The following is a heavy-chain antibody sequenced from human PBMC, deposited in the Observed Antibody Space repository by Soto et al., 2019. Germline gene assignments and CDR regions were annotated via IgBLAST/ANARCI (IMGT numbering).Heavy chain of an antibody. CDR3: VRAAYGDLGG. CDR2: IKSDGSDT. Sequence: EVQLVESGGGLVQPGGSLRLSCAASGFTFSSYWMHWVRQAPGKGLVWVSRIKSDGSDTSYADSVKGRFTISRDNAKNTLYLQMSSLRAEDTAVYYCVRAAYGDLGGWGQGTLVTVSS. D-gene: IGHD4-17*01. J-gene: IGHJ4*02. V-gene: IGHV3-74*01. CDR1: GFTFSSYW.